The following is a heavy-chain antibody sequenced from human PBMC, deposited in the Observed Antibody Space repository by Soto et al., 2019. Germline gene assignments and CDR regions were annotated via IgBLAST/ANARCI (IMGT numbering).Heavy chain of an antibody. CDR1: GGSINSDDSY. Sequence: PSNTLSVTCADSGGSINSDDSYWSWLRQPPGRGLEWIGYIYDSETTYYNPSLKSRVTISVATSKNQFSLKLNSVTAADTAVYYCARDRQSEIVAMLASNGMDVWGQGTTVTVSS. J-gene: IGHJ6*02. CDR3: ARDRQSEIVAMLASNGMDV. D-gene: IGHD5-12*01. V-gene: IGHV4-30-4*02. CDR2: IYDSETT.